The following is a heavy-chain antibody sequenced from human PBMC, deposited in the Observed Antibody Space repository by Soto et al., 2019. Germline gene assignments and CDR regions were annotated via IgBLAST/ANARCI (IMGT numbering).Heavy chain of an antibody. J-gene: IGHJ4*02. CDR2: IYYTGTT. CDR3: ARGGNRYSNTASGVGGFDF. D-gene: IGHD5-12*01. Sequence: SETLSLTCTVSGVSISSSYWSWIRQSPGTGLEWIGYIYYTGTTNYNPSLKRRVTISLDTAKNQFSLNVNSLTTADTAVYFCARGGNRYSNTASGVGGFDFWGQGTLVTVSS. V-gene: IGHV4-59*01. CDR1: GVSISSSY.